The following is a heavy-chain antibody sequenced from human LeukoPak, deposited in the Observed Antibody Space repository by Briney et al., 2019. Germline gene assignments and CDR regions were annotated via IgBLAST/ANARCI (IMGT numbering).Heavy chain of an antibody. J-gene: IGHJ3*02. Sequence: AGSLRLSCAASGFSFSTYEFHWVRHAPGKGLEWVSYISASGQTIYYADSVRGRFTISRDNARNSLYLQMNSLGAEDTAVYHCARDRDVDYGNDGFDIWGQGTTVTVSS. V-gene: IGHV3-48*03. CDR3: ARDRDVDYGNDGFDI. D-gene: IGHD4/OR15-4a*01. CDR2: ISASGQTI. CDR1: GFSFSTYE.